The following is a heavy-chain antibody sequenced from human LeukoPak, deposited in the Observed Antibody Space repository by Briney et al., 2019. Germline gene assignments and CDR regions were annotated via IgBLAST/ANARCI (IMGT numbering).Heavy chain of an antibody. V-gene: IGHV3-20*04. Sequence: GGSLRLSCAASGFTFDDDGMSWVRQATGEGLDWLSGINWNGGRTGYAVSGRGRFTISRDNAKNSLYMQMNSLRAEDTALYYCARDQYYGSGSYSFDYWGQGNLVSVSS. J-gene: IGHJ4*02. CDR3: ARDQYYGSGSYSFDY. CDR1: GFTFDDDG. D-gene: IGHD3-10*01. CDR2: INWNGGRT.